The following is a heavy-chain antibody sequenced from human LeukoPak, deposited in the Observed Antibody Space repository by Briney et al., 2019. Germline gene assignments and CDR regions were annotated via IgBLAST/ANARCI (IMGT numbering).Heavy chain of an antibody. CDR2: INPNSGGT. CDR1: GYTFTGYY. D-gene: IGHD3-3*02. CDR3: ARERSHSRGNTGASLAY. J-gene: IGHJ4*02. V-gene: IGHV1-2*02. Sequence: ASVKVSCKASGYTFTGYYMHWVRQAPGQGLEWMGWINPNSGGTNYAQKFQGRVTMTRDTSISTAYMELSRLRSDDTAVYYCARERSHSRGNTGASLAYWGQGTLVTVSS.